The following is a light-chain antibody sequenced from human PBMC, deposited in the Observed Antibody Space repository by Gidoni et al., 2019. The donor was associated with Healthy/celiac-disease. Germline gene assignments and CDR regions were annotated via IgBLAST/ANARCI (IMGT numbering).Light chain of an antibody. Sequence: QSVLTQPPSASGTPGQRVTISCSGSSSNIGSNYVYWYQKLPGTAPKLRIYSNNQRPSGVPDRFSGSKSGTSASLAISGLRSEDEADYYCAAWDDSLSGHYVFGTGTKVTVL. J-gene: IGLJ1*01. V-gene: IGLV1-47*02. CDR1: SSNIGSNY. CDR3: AAWDDSLSGHYV. CDR2: SNN.